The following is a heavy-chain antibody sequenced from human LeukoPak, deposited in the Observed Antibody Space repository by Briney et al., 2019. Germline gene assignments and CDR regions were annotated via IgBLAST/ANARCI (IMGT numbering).Heavy chain of an antibody. D-gene: IGHD3-3*01. CDR2: IKGDGSQK. CDR3: ARTDLWSGYHRGYFDY. CDR1: GFTFSNYW. V-gene: IGHV3-7*05. J-gene: IGHJ4*02. Sequence: GGSLRLSCAASGFTFSNYWMTWVRQAPGKGPEWVANIKGDGSQKYHVDSVKGRFTISRDNAKNSLYLQMNSLRVDDTAVYYCARTDLWSGYHRGYFDYWGQGTLVTVSS.